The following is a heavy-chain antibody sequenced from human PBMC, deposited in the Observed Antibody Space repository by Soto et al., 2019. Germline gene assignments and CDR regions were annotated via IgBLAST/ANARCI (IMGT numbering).Heavy chain of an antibody. J-gene: IGHJ4*02. CDR2: ISSDGSDK. V-gene: IGHV3-30*18. Sequence: QVQLVESGGGVVQPGRSLRLSCAASGFSFSNCGMHWVRQAPGKGLEWVAAISSDGSDKYYSESVKGRFTISRDNSKNTVFLQMNSLRVEDTAVYYCGKGSEVARQELDYWGQGTLVTVSS. CDR1: GFSFSNCG. CDR3: GKGSEVARQELDY. D-gene: IGHD2-15*01.